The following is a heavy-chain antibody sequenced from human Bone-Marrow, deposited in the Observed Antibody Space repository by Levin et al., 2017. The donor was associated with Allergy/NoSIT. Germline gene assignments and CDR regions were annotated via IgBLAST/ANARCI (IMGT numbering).Heavy chain of an antibody. D-gene: IGHD3-16*02. J-gene: IGHJ4*02. V-gene: IGHV3-11*01. Sequence: PGGSLRLSCAASGFTFSDYYMSWIRQAPGKGLEWISYISSGGNTIFYADSLKDRFTISRDDAKNSLYLLMSGLRADDTAVYFCARDSGYRDFDYWGQGSLVTVSS. CDR2: ISSGGNTI. CDR3: ARDSGYRDFDY. CDR1: GFTFSDYY.